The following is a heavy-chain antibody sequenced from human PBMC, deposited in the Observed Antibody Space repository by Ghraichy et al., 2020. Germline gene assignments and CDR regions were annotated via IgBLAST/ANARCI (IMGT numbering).Heavy chain of an antibody. V-gene: IGHV4-34*01. Sequence: SETLSLTCAVYGGSFSGYYWSWIRQPPGKGLEWIGEINHSGSTNYNPSLKSRVTISVDTSKNQFSLKLSSVTAADTAVYYCARANAYYDFWSGYYTGNWFDPWGQGTLVTVSS. CDR2: INHSGST. D-gene: IGHD3-3*01. CDR3: ARANAYYDFWSGYYTGNWFDP. CDR1: GGSFSGYY. J-gene: IGHJ5*02.